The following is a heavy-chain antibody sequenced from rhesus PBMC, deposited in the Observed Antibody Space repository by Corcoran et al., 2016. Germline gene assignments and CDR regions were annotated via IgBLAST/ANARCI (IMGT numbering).Heavy chain of an antibody. CDR2: IDGNSVYT. J-gene: IGHJ4*01. D-gene: IGHD5-36*02. CDR3: ARRLATVTLSYFDY. Sequence: QVKLQQWGEGLVKPSETLSLTCAVYGGSSSGYYWYWFRLPPGKGLEWIGNIDGNSVYTNSNPSLKNRVTISKDTSKNQFSLKLSSVTAADTAVYYCARRLATVTLSYFDYWGQGVLVTVSS. CDR1: GGSSSGYY. V-gene: IGHV4-73*01.